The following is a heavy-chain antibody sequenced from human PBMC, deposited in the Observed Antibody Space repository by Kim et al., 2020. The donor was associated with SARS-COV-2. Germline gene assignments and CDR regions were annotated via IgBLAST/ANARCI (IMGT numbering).Heavy chain of an antibody. CDR3: ARTTRPGSPIFGVIILFDS. V-gene: IGHV4-59*13. D-gene: IGHD3-3*01. CDR2: IPYSGST. CDR1: GGSISPYY. Sequence: SETLSLTCSVSGGSISPYYWSWIRQPPGKGLEWIGYIPYSGSTDYNPSLKSRVAISLDTSKNQFSLKLSSVTAADTAVYYCARTTRPGSPIFGVIILFDSWGQGTLVTVSS. J-gene: IGHJ4*02.